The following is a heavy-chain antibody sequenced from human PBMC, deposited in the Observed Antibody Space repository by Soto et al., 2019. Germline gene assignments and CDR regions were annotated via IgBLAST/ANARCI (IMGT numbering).Heavy chain of an antibody. Sequence: QVQLWQSGAEVKKPGSSVKISCRASGDTFNSDAFSWVRQAPGQGLEWMGGIIPIARTTNYTQKFQGRVTITEDDFTNTVYMELRSLRSEDSAAYFCARGPRNSVYYPIDSWVQGTVITVSS. J-gene: IGHJ5*01. CDR3: ARGPRNSVYYPIDS. V-gene: IGHV1-69*01. CDR2: IIPIARTT. D-gene: IGHD3-3*01. CDR1: GDTFNSDA.